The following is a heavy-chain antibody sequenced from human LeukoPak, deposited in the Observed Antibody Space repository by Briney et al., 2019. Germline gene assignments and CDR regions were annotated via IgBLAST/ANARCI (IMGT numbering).Heavy chain of an antibody. Sequence: PAETLSLACSVSGYSISSGYYGGCIRQPPGKGREWIGSIYHTGKTSYTPSLKTRLTMSLDTSKNQFSLKLSLVTAADTAVYYWARVLSDVDFAIGYWGRGTLVTVSS. CDR3: ARVLSDVDFAIGY. V-gene: IGHV4-38-2*02. D-gene: IGHD3/OR15-3a*01. J-gene: IGHJ4*02. CDR2: IYHTGKT. CDR1: GYSISSGYY.